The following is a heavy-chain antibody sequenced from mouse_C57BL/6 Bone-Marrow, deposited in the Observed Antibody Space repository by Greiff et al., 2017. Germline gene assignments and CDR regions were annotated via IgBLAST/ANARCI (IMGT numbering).Heavy chain of an antibody. CDR2: IYIGNGYT. CDR1: GYTFTSYG. Sequence: VQLKESGAELVRPGSSVKMSCKTSGYTFTSYGINWVKQRPGQGLEWIGYIYIGNGYTEYNEKFKGKATLTSDTSSSTAYMQLSSLTSEDSAIYFCARETTGDGSSHWYVDVWGTGTTVTVSS. CDR3: ARETTGDGSSHWYVDV. V-gene: IGHV1-58*01. J-gene: IGHJ1*03. D-gene: IGHD1-1*01.